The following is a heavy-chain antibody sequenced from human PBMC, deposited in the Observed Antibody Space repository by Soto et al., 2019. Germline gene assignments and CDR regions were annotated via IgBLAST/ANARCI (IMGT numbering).Heavy chain of an antibody. CDR3: ATWRLREHAYDI. CDR2: VYDTDGT. CDR1: GLTVTGKKY. J-gene: IGHJ3*02. V-gene: IGHV3-53*01. D-gene: IGHD4-17*01. Sequence: DAQLVESGGGLIQPGGSLRLSCEAFGLTVTGKKYVAWVRQAPGQGLEWVSGVYDTDGTYYADSVKGRFTSSRDNSKTIVYLEMNSLRPDDTAIYYCATWRLREHAYDIWGLGTTVTVSS.